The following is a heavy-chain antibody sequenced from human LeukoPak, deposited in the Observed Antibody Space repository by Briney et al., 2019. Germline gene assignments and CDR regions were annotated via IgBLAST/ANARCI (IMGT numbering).Heavy chain of an antibody. V-gene: IGHV4-4*07. Sequence: SETLSLTCTVSGGSISSYYWSLIRQPAGKGLEWIGRIYTSGSTNYNPSLKSRVTMSVDTSKNQFSLKLSSVTAADTAVYYCARELYSSSWPAYNWFDPWGQGTLVTVSS. D-gene: IGHD6-13*01. CDR2: IYTSGST. J-gene: IGHJ5*02. CDR1: GGSISSYY. CDR3: ARELYSSSWPAYNWFDP.